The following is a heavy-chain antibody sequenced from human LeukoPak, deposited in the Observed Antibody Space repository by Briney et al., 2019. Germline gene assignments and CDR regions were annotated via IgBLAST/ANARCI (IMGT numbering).Heavy chain of an antibody. J-gene: IGHJ4*02. CDR2: ITSSSSYI. Sequence: PGGSLRLSCAASGFTFSTYTMNWVRQAPGKGLGWVSSITSSSSYIYYADSVKGRFTISRDNAKNSLYLQMNSLRVEDTAVYYCARDIAAAGNDYWGQGTLVTVSS. D-gene: IGHD6-13*01. CDR1: GFTFSTYT. V-gene: IGHV3-21*01. CDR3: ARDIAAAGNDY.